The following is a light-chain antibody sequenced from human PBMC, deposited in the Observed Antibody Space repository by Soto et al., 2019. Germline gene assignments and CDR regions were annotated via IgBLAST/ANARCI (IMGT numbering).Light chain of an antibody. Sequence: DIQMTQSPSSLSVSVGERVTIACQASQDINFYLNWYQQKPGKAPNLLIYDTSNLETGVPSRFSGSGSGTDFSLTISSLQPEDIGTYYCQQYGDSPFTFGPGTKVDIK. V-gene: IGKV1-33*01. CDR3: QQYGDSPFT. J-gene: IGKJ3*01. CDR1: QDINFY. CDR2: DTS.